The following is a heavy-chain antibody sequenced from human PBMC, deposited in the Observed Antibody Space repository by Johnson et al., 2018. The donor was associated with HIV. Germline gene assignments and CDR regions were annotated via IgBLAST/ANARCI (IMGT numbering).Heavy chain of an antibody. J-gene: IGHJ3*01. V-gene: IGHV3-30*04. Sequence: VQLVESGGGVVQPGRSLRLSSAASGFTFSTYAMHWVRQAPGKGLEWVAVMSYDGTNTYYADSVKGRFTISRDNAMKSLYLQINSLRAEDTAVYYCARNRPVSYGYRGAFDFWGQGTMVTVSS. CDR2: MSYDGTNT. CDR1: GFTFSTYA. D-gene: IGHD5-18*01. CDR3: ARNRPVSYGYRGAFDF.